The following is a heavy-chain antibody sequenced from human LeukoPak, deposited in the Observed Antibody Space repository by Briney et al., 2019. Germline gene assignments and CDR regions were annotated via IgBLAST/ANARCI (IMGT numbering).Heavy chain of an antibody. D-gene: IGHD3-22*01. V-gene: IGHV3-23*01. CDR1: GFTFGSYA. J-gene: IGHJ4*02. CDR2: ISGSGGST. Sequence: GGSLRLSCAASGFTFGSYAMSWVRQAPGKGLEWVSAISGSGGSTYYADSVKGRFTISRDNSKNTLYLQMNSLRAEDTAVYYCAKQRGGYYSFDYWGQGTLVTVSS. CDR3: AKQRGGYYSFDY.